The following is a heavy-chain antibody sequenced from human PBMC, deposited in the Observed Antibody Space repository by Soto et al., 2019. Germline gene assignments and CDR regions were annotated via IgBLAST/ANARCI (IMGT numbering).Heavy chain of an antibody. V-gene: IGHV3-23*01. D-gene: IGHD6-13*01. CDR1: GFTFSSYS. CDR2: ISGSGGGS. Sequence: GGSLRLSCAASGFTFSSYSMNWVRQSPGKGLEWVSAISGSGGGSYLADSVQGRFTISRDNTRNTLYLQMNSLKVEVTAVYYCAKGSANSRPYYFDCWGQGALVTVSS. CDR3: AKGSANSRPYYFDC. J-gene: IGHJ4*02.